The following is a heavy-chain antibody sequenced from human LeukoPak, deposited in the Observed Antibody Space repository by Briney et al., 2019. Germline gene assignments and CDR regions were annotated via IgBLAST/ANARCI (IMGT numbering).Heavy chain of an antibody. Sequence: KPSETLSLTCTVSGGSISSYYWSWIRQPPGKGLEWIGYIYYSGRTNYNPSLKSRVTISVDTSKNQFSLKLSSVTAADTAVYYCARGHMVRGVSPFDYWGQGTLVTVSS. V-gene: IGHV4-59*01. D-gene: IGHD3-10*01. CDR1: GGSISSYY. CDR2: IYYSGRT. J-gene: IGHJ4*02. CDR3: ARGHMVRGVSPFDY.